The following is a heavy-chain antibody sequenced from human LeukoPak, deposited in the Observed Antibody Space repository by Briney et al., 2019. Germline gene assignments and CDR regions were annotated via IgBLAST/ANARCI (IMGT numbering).Heavy chain of an antibody. CDR3: ARRRDGYNYYMDV. CDR1: GFTFSSYG. Sequence: GGSLRLSCAASGFTFSSYGMSWVRQAPGKGLEWVSAISGSGGSTYYADSVKGRFTISRDNSKNTLYLQMNSLRAEDTAVYYCARRRDGYNYYMDVWGKGTTVTISS. CDR2: ISGSGGST. V-gene: IGHV3-23*01. J-gene: IGHJ6*03. D-gene: IGHD5-24*01.